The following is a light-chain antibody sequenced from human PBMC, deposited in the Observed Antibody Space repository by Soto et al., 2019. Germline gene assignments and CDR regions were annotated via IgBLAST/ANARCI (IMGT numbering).Light chain of an antibody. CDR1: SSDVGAYDY. V-gene: IGLV2-14*01. CDR2: DVK. Sequence: QSVLTQPASVSGSPGQSIAISCTGTSSDVGAYDYVSWYQQHPGKAPKLMIYDVKYRPSGVSNRFSGSKSGNSASLTISGLQAEDEADYYCSSYTSSSSVIFGGGTKLTVL. CDR3: SSYTSSSSVI. J-gene: IGLJ2*01.